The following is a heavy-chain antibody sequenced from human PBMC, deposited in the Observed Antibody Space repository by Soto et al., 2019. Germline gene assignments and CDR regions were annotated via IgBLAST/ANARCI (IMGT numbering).Heavy chain of an antibody. CDR2: ISGGGGNT. D-gene: IGHD6-19*01. CDR3: AKDRGAGGRFSGIAVAGIPS. J-gene: IGHJ5*02. CDR1: GFTFSSYA. V-gene: IGHV3-23*01. Sequence: EVQLLESGGGLVQPGVSLRLSCAASGFTFSSYAMSWVRQTPGKGLEWVSGISGGGGNTYYADSVTGRFTISIDNSRNTLYLQMNSLRAADTAIYYCAKDRGAGGRFSGIAVAGIPSWGQGTLVTVSS.